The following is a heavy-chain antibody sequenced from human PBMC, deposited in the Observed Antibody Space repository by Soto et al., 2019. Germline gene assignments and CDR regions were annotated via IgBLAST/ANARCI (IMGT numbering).Heavy chain of an antibody. CDR1: GFTFRAYT. CDR3: ARDRGYDAHDFYYNAMDV. V-gene: IGHV3-21*01. Sequence: GGSLRLSCISSGFTFRAYTMNWVRQAPGKGLEWVSGIRGFSPYTFYAESVKGRFTISRDNAKNSLFLQMNSLRAEDTAVYYCARDRGYDAHDFYYNAMDVWGQGTTVTVSS. J-gene: IGHJ6*02. D-gene: IGHD2-15*01. CDR2: IRGFSPYT.